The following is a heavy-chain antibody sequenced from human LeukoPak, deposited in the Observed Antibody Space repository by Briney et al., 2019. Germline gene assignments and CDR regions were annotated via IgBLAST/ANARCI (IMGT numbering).Heavy chain of an antibody. D-gene: IGHD5-12*01. CDR1: GGSFSGYY. Sequence: SSETLSLTCAVYGGSFSGYYWSWIRQPPGKGLEWIGEINHSGSTNYNPSLKSRVTISVDTSKNQFSLKLSSVTAADTAVYYCARSVGVATIYWYFDLWGRGTLVTVSS. J-gene: IGHJ2*01. CDR2: INHSGST. CDR3: ARSVGVATIYWYFDL. V-gene: IGHV4-34*01.